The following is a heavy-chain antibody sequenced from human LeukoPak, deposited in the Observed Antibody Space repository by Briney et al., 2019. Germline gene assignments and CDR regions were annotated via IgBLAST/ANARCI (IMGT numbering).Heavy chain of an antibody. CDR2: ISWDGGST. CDR1: GFTFDDYA. Sequence: PGGSLRLSCAASGFTFDDYAMHWVRQAPGKGLEWVSLISWDGGSTYYADSVKGRFTISRDNSKNSLYLQMNSLRAEDTALYYCAKDSSSSSGLGRRKGPYYYYYYYMDVWGKGTTVTISS. V-gene: IGHV3-43D*03. CDR3: AKDSSSSSGLGRRKGPYYYYYYYMDV. J-gene: IGHJ6*03. D-gene: IGHD6-6*01.